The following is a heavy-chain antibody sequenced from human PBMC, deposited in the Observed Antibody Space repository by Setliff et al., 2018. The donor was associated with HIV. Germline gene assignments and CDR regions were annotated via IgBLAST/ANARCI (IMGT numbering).Heavy chain of an antibody. J-gene: IGHJ4*01. CDR1: NNSIRSSY. CDR3: TRDRYANGWLYFDY. CDR2: IHTLGGT. D-gene: IGHD2-2*01. V-gene: IGHV4-4*07. Sequence: TLSLTCTVSNNSIRSSYWSWIRQPVGKGLEWIGRIHTLGGTKYNSSLESRVTMSLDTSRNQFSLKLNSVTAADSAVYFCTRDRYANGWLYFDYWG.